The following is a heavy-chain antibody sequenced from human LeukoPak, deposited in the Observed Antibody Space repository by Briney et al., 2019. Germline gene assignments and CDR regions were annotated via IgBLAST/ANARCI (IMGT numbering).Heavy chain of an antibody. CDR3: AREPRGYSGYDNYYYYMDV. D-gene: IGHD5-12*01. J-gene: IGHJ6*03. CDR2: VSSSSSYI. CDR1: GFTFSSYS. V-gene: IGHV3-21*01. Sequence: GGSLRLSCAASGFTFSSYSMNWVRQAPGKGLEWVSSVSSSSSYIYYADSVKGRFTISRDNAKNSLYLQMNSLRAEDTAVYYCAREPRGYSGYDNYYYYMDVWGKGTTVTVSS.